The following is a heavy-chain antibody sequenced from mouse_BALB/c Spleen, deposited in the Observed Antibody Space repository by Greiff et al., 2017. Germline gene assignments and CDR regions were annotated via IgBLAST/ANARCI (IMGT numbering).Heavy chain of an antibody. D-gene: IGHD1-1*01. CDR2: ILPGSGST. CDR1: GYTFSSYW. CDR3: ARRAYYGSSQGY. Sequence: QVQLKQSGAELMKPGASVKISCKATGYTFSSYWIEWVKQRPGHGLEWIGEILPGSGSTNYNEKFKGKATFTADTSSNTAYMQLSSLTSEDSAVYYCARRAYYGSSQGYWGQGTSVTVSS. J-gene: IGHJ4*01. V-gene: IGHV1-9*01.